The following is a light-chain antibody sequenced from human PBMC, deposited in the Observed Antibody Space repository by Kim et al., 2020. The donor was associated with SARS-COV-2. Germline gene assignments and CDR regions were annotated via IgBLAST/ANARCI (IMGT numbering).Light chain of an antibody. V-gene: IGKV1-5*01. CDR1: QTINTW. Sequence: SVGARGTITCRASQTINTWLAWYQQKPGKAPKLLIYGASTLESGVPSRFSGSGSGTEFTLTITTLQPDDLATYYCQRYTSSSARVTFGQGTKLEI. CDR3: QRYTSSSARVT. J-gene: IGKJ2*01. CDR2: GAS.